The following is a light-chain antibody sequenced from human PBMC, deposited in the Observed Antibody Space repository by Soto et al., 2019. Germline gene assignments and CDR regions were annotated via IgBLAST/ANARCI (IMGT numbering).Light chain of an antibody. V-gene: IGLV2-14*03. CDR2: DVT. CDR1: SSDVGGYDY. J-gene: IGLJ2*01. Sequence: QSVLAQPASVSGSPGQSITISCTGTSSDVGGYDYVSWYQQHPGKAPKLLIYDVTNRPSGVSNRFSGSKSGNTASLTISGLLAEDEADYYCSSYTSGSIDVVFGGGTKLTVL. CDR3: SSYTSGSIDVV.